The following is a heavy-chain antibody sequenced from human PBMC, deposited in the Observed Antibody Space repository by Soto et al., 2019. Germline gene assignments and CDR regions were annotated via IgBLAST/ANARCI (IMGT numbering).Heavy chain of an antibody. CDR3: ARIVGATDGWFDP. J-gene: IGHJ5*02. Sequence: PSEALSRTCTVSGGSISSYYWIWIRRPPGKGLEWIGYIYYSGSTNYNPSLKSRVTISVDTSKNQFSLKLSSVTAADTAVYYCARIVGATDGWFDPWGQGTLVTVSS. D-gene: IGHD1-26*01. CDR2: IYYSGST. CDR1: GGSISSYY. V-gene: IGHV4-59*01.